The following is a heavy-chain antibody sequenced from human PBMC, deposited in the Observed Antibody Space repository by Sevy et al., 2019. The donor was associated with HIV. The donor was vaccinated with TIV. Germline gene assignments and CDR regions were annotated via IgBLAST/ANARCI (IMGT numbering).Heavy chain of an antibody. CDR1: GFTVSSNY. J-gene: IGHJ4*02. D-gene: IGHD3-10*01. V-gene: IGHV3-53*01. CDR2: LYSGGRT. Sequence: GGSLRLSCTASGFTVSSNYMSWVRQAPGKGLEWVSVLYSGGRTYYADSVKGRFTISEAYSKNTLFLQMNGLGAEDAAVYYWARVTVRGFDYWGQGTLVTVSS. CDR3: ARVTVRGFDY.